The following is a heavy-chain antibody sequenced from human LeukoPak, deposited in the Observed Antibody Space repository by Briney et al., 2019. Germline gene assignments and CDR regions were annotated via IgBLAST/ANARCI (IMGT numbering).Heavy chain of an antibody. V-gene: IGHV3-53*01. CDR1: GFTVSSNY. CDR3: ARDSGYCGGDSCGMDV. J-gene: IGHJ6*02. CDR2: IYSGGST. Sequence: GGSLRLSCAASGFTVSSNYMSWVRQAPGKGLEWVSVIYSGGSTYYADSVKGRFTISRDNAKNSLYLQMNSLRAEDTAVYYCARDSGYCGGDSCGMDVWGQGTTVTVSS. D-gene: IGHD2-21*01.